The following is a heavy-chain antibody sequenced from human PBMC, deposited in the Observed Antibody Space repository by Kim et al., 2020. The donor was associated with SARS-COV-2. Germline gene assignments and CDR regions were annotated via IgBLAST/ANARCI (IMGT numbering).Heavy chain of an antibody. CDR1: GYTFTGYY. CDR3: AREVGDIVATGVGGSGALKQYYYYGMDV. V-gene: IGHV1-2*02. D-gene: IGHD5-12*01. J-gene: IGHJ6*02. CDR2: INPNSGGT. Sequence: ASVKVSCKASGYTFTGYYIHWVRQAPGQGLEWMGWINPNSGGTNYAQKFQGRVTMTRDTSISTAYMELSRLRSDDTAVYYCAREVGDIVATGVGGSGALKQYYYYGMDVWGQGTTVTVSS.